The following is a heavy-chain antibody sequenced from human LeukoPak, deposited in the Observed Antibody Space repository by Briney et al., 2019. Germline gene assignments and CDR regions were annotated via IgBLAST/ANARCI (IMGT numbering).Heavy chain of an antibody. D-gene: IGHD5/OR15-5a*01. V-gene: IGHV3-48*02. CDR1: GFTFDDYG. Sequence: GGSLRLSCAVSGFTFDDYGMSWVRQAPGKGLEWVSYISSSSSTIYYADSVKGRFTISRDNAKNSLYLQMNSLGDEDTAVYYCARDDVVSTIALDYWGQGALVTVSS. CDR2: ISSSSSTI. CDR3: ARDDVVSTIALDY. J-gene: IGHJ4*02.